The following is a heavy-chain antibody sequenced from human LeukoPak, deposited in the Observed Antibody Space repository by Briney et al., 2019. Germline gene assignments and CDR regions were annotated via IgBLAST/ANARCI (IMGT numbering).Heavy chain of an antibody. CDR2: INPSGGST. Sequence: ASVKVSCXASGYTFTNYYMHWVRQALGQGLEWMGIINPSGGSTSYAQKFQGRVTMTRDTSTSTVYMELSSLRSEDTAVYYCARAPNCSGGSCLRGYFDYWGQGTLVTVSS. CDR3: ARAPNCSGGSCLRGYFDY. D-gene: IGHD2-15*01. J-gene: IGHJ4*02. CDR1: GYTFTNYY. V-gene: IGHV1-46*01.